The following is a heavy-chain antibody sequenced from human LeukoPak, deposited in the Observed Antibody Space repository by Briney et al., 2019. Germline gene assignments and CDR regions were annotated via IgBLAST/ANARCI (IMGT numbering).Heavy chain of an antibody. Sequence: GGSLRLSCAASGFTFGSYEMNWVRQAPGKGLEWVSYISSSGSTIYYADSVKGRFTISRDNAKNSLYLQMSSLRAEDTAVYYCARVLHKRNYDSSTYYGYWGQGTLVTVSS. D-gene: IGHD3-22*01. V-gene: IGHV3-48*03. J-gene: IGHJ4*02. CDR3: ARVLHKRNYDSSTYYGY. CDR1: GFTFGSYE. CDR2: ISSSGSTI.